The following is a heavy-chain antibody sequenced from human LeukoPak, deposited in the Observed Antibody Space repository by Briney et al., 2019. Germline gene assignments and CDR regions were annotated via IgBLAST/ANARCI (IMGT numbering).Heavy chain of an antibody. J-gene: IGHJ3*02. Sequence: ASVKVSCKVSGYTLTELSMHWVRQAPGKGLEWMGGFDPEDGETIYAQKFQGRVTMTRDTSISTAYMELSRLRSDDTAVYYCARPGIAVAGTGXXFDXXXQGTMVTVX. V-gene: IGHV1-24*01. CDR2: FDPEDGET. D-gene: IGHD6-19*01. CDR3: ARPGIAVAGTGXXFDX. CDR1: GYTLTELS.